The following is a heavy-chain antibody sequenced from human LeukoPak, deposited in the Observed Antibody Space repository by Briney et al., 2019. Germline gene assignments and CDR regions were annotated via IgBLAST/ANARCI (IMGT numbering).Heavy chain of an antibody. Sequence: PPQTLSLTCTLSSGSPSSYSSSWIRPPAGEGLGWIGRIYTSGSTTYNPPLKSRVTMSVDTSKNQFSLKLSSVTAADTAVYDCARDSDTGRNYYYGMDVWGQGTTVTVSS. CDR1: SGSPSSYS. D-gene: IGHD5-18*01. V-gene: IGHV4-4*07. CDR2: IYTSGST. J-gene: IGHJ6*02. CDR3: ARDSDTGRNYYYGMDV.